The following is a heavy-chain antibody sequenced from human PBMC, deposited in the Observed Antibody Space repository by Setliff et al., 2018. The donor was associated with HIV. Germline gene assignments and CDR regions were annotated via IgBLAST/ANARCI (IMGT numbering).Heavy chain of an antibody. Sequence: ASVKVSCKVSGYPLSELSIHWVRQAPGKGLEWMGGSDAEDGESVYAQKFQDRVTMTEDRSTDTAYMELSSLRSEDTAVYYCATRIRDGHRGYGYFDFWGQGTLVTVSS. J-gene: IGHJ4*02. V-gene: IGHV1-24*01. CDR2: SDAEDGES. CDR3: ATRIRDGHRGYGYFDF. D-gene: IGHD5-12*01. CDR1: GYPLSELS.